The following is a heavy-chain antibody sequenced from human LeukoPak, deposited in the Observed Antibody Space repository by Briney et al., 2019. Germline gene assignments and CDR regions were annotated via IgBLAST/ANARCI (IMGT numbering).Heavy chain of an antibody. CDR1: GFTFSSYS. J-gene: IGHJ3*02. D-gene: IGHD3-22*01. CDR3: ARGGRGSAAVVAPRSFDI. V-gene: IGHV3-21*04. CDR2: ISTRNYI. Sequence: KAGGSLRLSCAASGFTFSSYSMNWVRQAPGKGLEWVSSISTRNYINYADSVQGRFTISRDNAKNSLYLQMNSLRAEDSALYYCARGGRGSAAVVAPRSFDIWGQGTMVTVSS.